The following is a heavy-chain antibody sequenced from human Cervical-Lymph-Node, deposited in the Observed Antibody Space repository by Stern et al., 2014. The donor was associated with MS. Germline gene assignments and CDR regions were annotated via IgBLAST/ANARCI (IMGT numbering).Heavy chain of an antibody. CDR3: ARGPKFGAFDI. CDR1: GYTFTGSF. V-gene: IGHV1-2*06. CDR2: INPKSGAT. J-gene: IGHJ3*02. Sequence: QVQLMQSGAEVKKPGASVKVSCKTSGYTFTGSFMYWVRQAPGQGLEWVGRINPKSGATDYAEKFEGRLTLTRDTSISTAYMEVTRLTSDDTAVYYCARGPKFGAFDIWGQGTMVIISA. D-gene: IGHD3-3*01.